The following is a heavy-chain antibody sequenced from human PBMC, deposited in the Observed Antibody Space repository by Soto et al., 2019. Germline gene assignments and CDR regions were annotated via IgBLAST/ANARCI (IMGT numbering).Heavy chain of an antibody. D-gene: IGHD3-3*01. J-gene: IGHJ4*02. CDR3: AHRVLRTVFGLVTTTAIYFDF. CDR1: GFSLTTSGVG. Sequence: QITLNESGPTVVRPTETLTLTCRFSGFSLTTSGVGVGWIRQSPGKAPEWLALIYWDDDKRYSASLKNRLTFTKDTSKNQVVLTVSDLDPTDTATYYCAHRVLRTVFGLVTTTAIYFDFWGQGTPVAVSS. CDR2: IYWDDDK. V-gene: IGHV2-5*02.